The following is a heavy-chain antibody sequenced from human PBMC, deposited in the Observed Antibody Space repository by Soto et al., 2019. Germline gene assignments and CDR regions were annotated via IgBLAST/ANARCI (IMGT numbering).Heavy chain of an antibody. J-gene: IGHJ5*02. D-gene: IGHD6-6*01. CDR2: ISSSGSTI. Sequence: GGSLRLSCAASGFTFSDYYMSWIRQAPGKGLEWVSYISSSGSTIYYADSVKGRFTISRDNAKNSLYLQMNSLRAEDTAVYYCARESRPYSSSSGWTNWFDPWGQGTLVTVSS. CDR1: GFTFSDYY. V-gene: IGHV3-11*01. CDR3: ARESRPYSSSSGWTNWFDP.